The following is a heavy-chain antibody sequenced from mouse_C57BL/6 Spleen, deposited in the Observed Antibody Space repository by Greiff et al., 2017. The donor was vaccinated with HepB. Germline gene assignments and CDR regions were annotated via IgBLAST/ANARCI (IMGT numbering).Heavy chain of an antibody. CDR1: GYTFTSYW. J-gene: IGHJ2*01. D-gene: IGHD2-3*01. Sequence: QVQLQQPGAELVKPGASVKLSCKASGYTFTSYWMHWVKQRPGQGLEWIGMIHPNSGSTNYNEKFKSKATLTVDKSSSTAYMQLSSLTSEDSAVYYCARSRYDGYPDYWGQGTTLTVSS. CDR2: IHPNSGST. CDR3: ARSRYDGYPDY. V-gene: IGHV1-64*01.